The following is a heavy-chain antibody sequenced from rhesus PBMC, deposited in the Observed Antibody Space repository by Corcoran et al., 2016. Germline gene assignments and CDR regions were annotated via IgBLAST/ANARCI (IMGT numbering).Heavy chain of an antibody. D-gene: IGHD6-31*01. Sequence: QVQLQESGPGLVKPSETLSLTCAVSGGSISRSNWWSWIRQPPGKGLEWIGYVSGSSGSTHYNTSLKSRVTISTDTSKNQFSLKLSSVTAADTAVYYCARGTAAAPFDYWGQGVLVTVSS. CDR3: ARGTAAAPFDY. CDR2: VSGSSGST. J-gene: IGHJ4*01. CDR1: GGSISRSNW. V-gene: IGHV4-65*01.